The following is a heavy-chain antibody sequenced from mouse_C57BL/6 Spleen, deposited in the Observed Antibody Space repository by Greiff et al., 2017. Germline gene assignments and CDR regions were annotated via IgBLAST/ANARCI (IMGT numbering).Heavy chain of an antibody. CDR3: ARIYYGNPSYWYVGV. D-gene: IGHD2-1*01. CDR1: GYTFTSYW. CDR2: IYPGSGST. Sequence: QVQLQQPGAELVKPGASVKMSCKASGYTFTSYWITWVKQRPGQGLEWIGDIYPGSGSTNYNEKFKSKATLTVDTSSSTAYMQLSSLTSEDSAVYYCARIYYGNPSYWYVGVWGTGTTVTVSS. J-gene: IGHJ1*03. V-gene: IGHV1-55*01.